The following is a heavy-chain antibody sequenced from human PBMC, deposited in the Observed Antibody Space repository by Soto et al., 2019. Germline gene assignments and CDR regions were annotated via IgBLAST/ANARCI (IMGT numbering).Heavy chain of an antibody. V-gene: IGHV1-18*04. CDR3: AKGVRSGVDVFDF. D-gene: IGHD3-10*01. J-gene: IGHJ3*01. CDR2: INANNGNT. CDR1: GYPFTNYG. Sequence: ASVKVSCKASGYPFTNYGISWLRQAPGQGLEWMGWINANNGNTNYAQKLQGRVTLTTDTSTGTAYMELRSLRSDDTAIYYCAKGVRSGVDVFDFWGQGTMVTVSS.